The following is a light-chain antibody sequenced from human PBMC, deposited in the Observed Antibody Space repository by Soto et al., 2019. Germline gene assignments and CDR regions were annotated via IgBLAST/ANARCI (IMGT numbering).Light chain of an antibody. CDR3: QQYNSYSWT. CDR2: AAS. J-gene: IGKJ1*01. Sequence: DIQMTQSPSSLAASVGDRVTITCRASQVISSYLGWFQQDPGKAPKLLIYAASNLQSGVPSRFSGSGSGTEFTLTISGLQPDDFATYYCQQYNSYSWTFGQGTKVDIK. CDR1: QVISSY. V-gene: IGKV1-16*01.